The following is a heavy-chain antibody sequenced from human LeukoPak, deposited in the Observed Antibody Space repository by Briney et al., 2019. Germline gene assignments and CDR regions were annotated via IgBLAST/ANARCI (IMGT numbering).Heavy chain of an antibody. V-gene: IGHV1-2*02. CDR3: ARDPWEGASVPVYFDY. D-gene: IGHD1-26*01. CDR1: GYNFTGYY. Sequence: GASVKVSCKASGYNFTGYYMHWVRQAPGQGLEWIGWINPNSGGTNYAQKLQGRVTMTTDTSTSTAYMELRSLRSDDTAVYYCARDPWEGASVPVYFDYWGQGTLVTVSS. CDR2: INPNSGGT. J-gene: IGHJ4*02.